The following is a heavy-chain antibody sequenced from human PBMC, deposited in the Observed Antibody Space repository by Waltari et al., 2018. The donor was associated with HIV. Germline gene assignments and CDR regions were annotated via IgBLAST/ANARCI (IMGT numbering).Heavy chain of an antibody. CDR3: ASRGMHYYDSSGYYS. CDR1: GGSITSYY. J-gene: IGHJ4*02. Sequence: QVLLQESGPGLVKPSETLSLTCTVSGGSITSYYWSWIRQPPGKGLEWLGYIYYSGSTNYNPSLKSRATISVDTSKNQVSLKLSSVTAADTAVYYCASRGMHYYDSSGYYSWGQGTLVTVSS. CDR2: IYYSGST. D-gene: IGHD3-22*01. V-gene: IGHV4-59*01.